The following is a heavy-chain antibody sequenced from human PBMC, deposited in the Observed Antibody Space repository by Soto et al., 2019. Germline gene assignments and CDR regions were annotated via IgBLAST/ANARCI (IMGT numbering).Heavy chain of an antibody. CDR2: INPRSGSA. D-gene: IGHD3-3*01. V-gene: IGHV1-2*02. Sequence: ASVKVSCKASGDSFTANYIHWVRQAPGQGLESLGWINPRSGSAKYAQKLQGRVTMTRDTSITTAYMDLTSLTSDDTAVYYCAREVKEGLLDRGWFDPWGQGTQVTVSS. CDR1: GDSFTANY. CDR3: AREVKEGLLDRGWFDP. J-gene: IGHJ5*02.